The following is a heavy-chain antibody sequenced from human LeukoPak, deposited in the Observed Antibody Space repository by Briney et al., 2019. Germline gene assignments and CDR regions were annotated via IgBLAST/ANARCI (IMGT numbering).Heavy chain of an antibody. J-gene: IGHJ4*02. CDR1: GGSISSGGYY. Sequence: SETLSLTCTVSGGSISSGGYYWSWIRQPPGKGLEWIGYIYHSGSTYYNPSLKSRVTISVDTSKNQFSLKLSSVTAADTAVYYCARGLEYYDFWSGYYLDYWGQGTLVTVSS. CDR2: IYHSGST. D-gene: IGHD3-3*01. CDR3: ARGLEYYDFWSGYYLDY. V-gene: IGHV4-30-2*05.